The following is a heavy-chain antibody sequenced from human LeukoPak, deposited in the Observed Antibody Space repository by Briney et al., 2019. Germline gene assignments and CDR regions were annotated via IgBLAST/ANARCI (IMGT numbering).Heavy chain of an antibody. CDR1: GLTFSPYW. J-gene: IGHJ3*02. D-gene: IGHD1-26*01. Sequence: GGSLTLPCGPSGLTFSPYWVHWVRHAPGRGRVWVSHVNSDGRRTSYADSVKARFTISRDNAKNTVDLQMNSLRAEDTAVYYCARGGSGCFDMWGQGTMVTVSS. CDR2: VNSDGRRT. V-gene: IGHV3-74*01. CDR3: ARGGSGCFDM.